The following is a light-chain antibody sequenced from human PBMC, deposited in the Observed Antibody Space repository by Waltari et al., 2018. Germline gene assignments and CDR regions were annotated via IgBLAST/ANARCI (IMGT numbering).Light chain of an antibody. CDR3: QQRSNWPCT. J-gene: IGKJ3*01. V-gene: IGKV3-11*01. CDR2: DAS. Sequence: EIVLTQSPATLSLSPGERATLSCRASQSVSSYLAWYQQKPGQAPRLLIYDASNRATGIPARFSGSGSGTDFTLNISSLEPEDFAVYYCQQRSNWPCTFGPGTKVDIK. CDR1: QSVSSY.